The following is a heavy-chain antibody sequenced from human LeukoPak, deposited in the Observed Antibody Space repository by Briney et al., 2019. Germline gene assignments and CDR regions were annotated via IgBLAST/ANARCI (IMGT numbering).Heavy chain of an antibody. Sequence: NPSQTLSLTCTVSGGSISSGSYYWSWIRQPAGKGLEWIGRIYTSGSTNYNPSLKSRVTISVDTSKNQFSLKLSSVTAADTAVYYCARHFFVGSEDAFDIWGQGTMVTVSS. CDR3: ARHFFVGSEDAFDI. D-gene: IGHD6-25*01. V-gene: IGHV4-61*02. CDR1: GGSISSGSYY. J-gene: IGHJ3*02. CDR2: IYTSGST.